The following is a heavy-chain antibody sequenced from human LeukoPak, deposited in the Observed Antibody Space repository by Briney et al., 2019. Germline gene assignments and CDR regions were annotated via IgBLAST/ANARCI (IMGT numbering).Heavy chain of an antibody. CDR2: ITSSGTTR. Sequence: GGSLRLSCAVSGFTLTDHYMSWFRQSPGRGLEWISWITSSGTTRDYADSVKGRFTISRDNTKNSVYLQMTSLRPDDTAVYYCARDPDYGDPYWGQGTLVTVSS. CDR1: GFTLTDHY. D-gene: IGHD4-17*01. CDR3: ARDPDYGDPY. J-gene: IGHJ4*02. V-gene: IGHV3-11*01.